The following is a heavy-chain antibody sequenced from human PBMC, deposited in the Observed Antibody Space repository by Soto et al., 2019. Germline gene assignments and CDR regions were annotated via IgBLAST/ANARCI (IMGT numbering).Heavy chain of an antibody. J-gene: IGHJ4*02. CDR2: IYYSGST. CDR3: ARHSYGDYVFLDY. Sequence: QVQLQESGPGLVKPSETLSLTCTVSGGSISSSYWSWIRQPPGKGLEWIGYIYYSGSTNYNPSLKSRVTISVDTSKNQFSLKLSSVTAADTAVYYCARHSYGDYVFLDYWGQGTLVTVSS. D-gene: IGHD4-17*01. V-gene: IGHV4-59*08. CDR1: GGSISSSY.